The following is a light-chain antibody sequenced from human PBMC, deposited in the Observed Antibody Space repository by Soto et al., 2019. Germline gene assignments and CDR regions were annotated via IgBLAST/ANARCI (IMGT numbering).Light chain of an antibody. CDR1: QSVSSSY. J-gene: IGKJ5*01. CDR2: GAS. Sequence: EIVLTQSPGTLSLSPGERATRSCRASQSVSSSYLAWYQQKPGQAPRLLIYGASSRATGIPDRFSGSGSGTDFTLTISRLEPEDFAVFYCQVYGPSPPITFGQGTRLEI. CDR3: QVYGPSPPIT. V-gene: IGKV3-20*01.